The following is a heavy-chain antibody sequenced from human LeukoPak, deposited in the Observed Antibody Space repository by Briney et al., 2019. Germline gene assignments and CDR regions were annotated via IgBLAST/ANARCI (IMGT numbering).Heavy chain of an antibody. J-gene: IGHJ3*02. CDR1: GFTVSSNS. CDR3: ARSESRGYSGYDYYAFDI. CDR2: IYSGGNT. D-gene: IGHD5-12*01. Sequence: GGSLRLSCTVSGFTVSSNSMSWVRQAPGKGLEWVSFIYSGGNTHYSDSVKGRFTISRDNSKNTLYLQMNSLRADDTAMYYCARSESRGYSGYDYYAFDIWGQGTMVTVSS. V-gene: IGHV3-53*01.